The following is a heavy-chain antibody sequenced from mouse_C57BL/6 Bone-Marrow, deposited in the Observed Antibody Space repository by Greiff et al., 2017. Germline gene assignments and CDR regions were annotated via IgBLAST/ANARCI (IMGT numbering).Heavy chain of an antibody. CDR1: GYTFTSYW. CDR2: IHPNSGST. J-gene: IGHJ1*03. CDR3: ARGYPWYFDV. D-gene: IGHD2-2*01. Sequence: HVQLQQPGAELVKPGASVKLSCKASGYTFTSYWMHWVKQRPGQGLEWIGMIHPNSGSTNYNEKFKSKTTLTVDKSSSTAYMQLSSLTSEDSAVYYCARGYPWYFDVWGTGTTVTVSS. V-gene: IGHV1-64*01.